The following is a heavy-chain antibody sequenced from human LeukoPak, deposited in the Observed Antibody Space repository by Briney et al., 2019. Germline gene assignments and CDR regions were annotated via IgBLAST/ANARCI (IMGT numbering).Heavy chain of an antibody. CDR1: GYTFPNYG. CDR2: ISTRNGDT. D-gene: IGHD1-26*01. CDR3: ARGRGSTSRY. V-gene: IGHV1-18*01. J-gene: IGHJ4*02. Sequence: ASVKVSCKASGYTFPNYGITWVRQAPGQGLEWMGWISTRNGDTNYAQNLQDRVTMTTDTSTSTAYMELRSLRSDDTAVYYCARGRGSTSRYWGQGTLVTVPS.